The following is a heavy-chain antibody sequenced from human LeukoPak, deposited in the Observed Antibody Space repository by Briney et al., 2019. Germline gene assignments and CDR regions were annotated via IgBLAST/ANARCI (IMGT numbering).Heavy chain of an antibody. CDR3: ASHYYDSSGYFGAFDI. CDR1: GGSISSSSYY. Sequence: PSETLSLTCTVSGGSISSSSYYWGWIRQPPGKGLEWIGSIYYSGRTYYNPSLKSRVTISVDTSKNQFSLKLSSVTAADTAVYYCASHYYDSSGYFGAFDIWGQGTMVTVSS. CDR2: IYYSGRT. V-gene: IGHV4-39*01. D-gene: IGHD3-22*01. J-gene: IGHJ3*02.